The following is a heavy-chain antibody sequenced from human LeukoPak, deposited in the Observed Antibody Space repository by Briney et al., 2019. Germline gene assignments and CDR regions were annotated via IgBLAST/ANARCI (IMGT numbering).Heavy chain of an antibody. CDR3: VKDRTGTYTLDY. D-gene: IGHD3-10*01. J-gene: IGHJ4*02. V-gene: IGHV3-21*01. CDR1: GFTFSSYS. CDR2: ISSSSSYI. Sequence: PGGSLRLSCAASGFTFSSYSMNWVRQAPGKGLEWVSSISSSSSYIYYADSVKGRFTISRDNAKNSLYLQMNSLRAEDTAVYYCVKDRTGTYTLDYWGQGTLVTVSS.